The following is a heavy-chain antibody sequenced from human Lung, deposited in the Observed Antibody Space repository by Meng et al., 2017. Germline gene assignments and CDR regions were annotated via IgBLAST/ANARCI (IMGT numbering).Heavy chain of an antibody. CDR2: INPKSGDT. Sequence: QLQLVQSGAEVTKPGASVKVSCKASGYTFPDYWLHWVRRAPGQGLEWMGRINPKSGDTHYAQRFQGRVTMTGDTSISTAYMELSGLRSDDTAMYYCARDEDISAAGKLFGDYWGQGTLVTVSS. D-gene: IGHD6-13*01. CDR3: ARDEDISAAGKLFGDY. CDR1: GYTFPDYW. V-gene: IGHV1-2*06. J-gene: IGHJ4*02.